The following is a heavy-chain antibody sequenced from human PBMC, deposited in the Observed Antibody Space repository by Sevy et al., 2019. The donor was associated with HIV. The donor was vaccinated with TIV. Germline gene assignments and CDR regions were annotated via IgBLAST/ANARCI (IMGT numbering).Heavy chain of an antibody. J-gene: IGHJ4*02. Sequence: SETLSLTCTVSGGSISSSDSYWSWIRQPPGKGLEWIGYIHFSGGTYYNPFLKSRVAVSVDTSERQFSLRLSFMTAADTAVYYCANKRGYSHGPFDYWGQGALVTVSS. D-gene: IGHD5-12*01. CDR3: ANKRGYSHGPFDY. CDR2: IHFSGGT. CDR1: GGSISSSDSY. V-gene: IGHV4-30-4*01.